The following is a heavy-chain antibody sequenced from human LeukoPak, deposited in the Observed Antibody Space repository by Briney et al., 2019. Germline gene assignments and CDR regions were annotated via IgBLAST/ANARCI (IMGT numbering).Heavy chain of an antibody. J-gene: IGHJ6*03. V-gene: IGHV5-51*01. Sequence: GESLKISCKGSGYSFTSYWIGWVRQMPGKGLEWMGIIYPGDSDTRYSPSFQGQVTISADKSISTAYLQWSSLKASDTAMYYCARHGDGSGLSLDCYYMDVWGKGTTVTISS. CDR2: IYPGDSDT. CDR3: ARHGDGSGLSLDCYYMDV. CDR1: GYSFTSYW. D-gene: IGHD3-10*01.